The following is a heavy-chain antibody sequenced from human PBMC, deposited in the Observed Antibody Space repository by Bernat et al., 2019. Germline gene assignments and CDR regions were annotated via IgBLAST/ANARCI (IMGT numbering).Heavy chain of an antibody. J-gene: IGHJ2*01. D-gene: IGHD7-27*01. CDR1: GFTFRTSD. V-gene: IGHV3-23*01. CDR3: TKDLHVPGDYWYFDL. Sequence: EVQLLESGGDLVQPGGSLRLSCAASGFTFRTSDMSWVRQAPGKGLEWVSGISSTDNTYYAHSMKGRFTISRDSSKNTLYPQMNGLRVEDTASYYCTKDLHVPGDYWYFDLWGRGTLVTVSS. CDR2: ISSTDNT.